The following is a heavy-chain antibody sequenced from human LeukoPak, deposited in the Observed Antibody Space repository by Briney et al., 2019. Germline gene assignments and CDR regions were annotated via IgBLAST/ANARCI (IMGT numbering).Heavy chain of an antibody. J-gene: IGHJ4*02. CDR1: QFTFSSYD. CDR2: ISSDGSVT. Sequence: PGGSLRLSCAASQFTFSSYDMHWVRQAPGKGLHWVAIISSDGSVTYYADSVKGRFTISRDNSKDTLYLQMNGLTAEDTAMYYCAKDGWDYWGQGTLITVSS. D-gene: IGHD2-2*03. CDR3: AKDGWDY. V-gene: IGHV3-30*18.